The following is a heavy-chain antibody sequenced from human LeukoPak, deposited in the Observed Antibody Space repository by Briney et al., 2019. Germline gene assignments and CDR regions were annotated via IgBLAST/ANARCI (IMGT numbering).Heavy chain of an antibody. CDR1: GFTFSSYA. CDR2: ISGSGGST. J-gene: IGHJ4*02. D-gene: IGHD2-2*01. Sequence: QPGGSLRLSCAASGFTFSSYAMSWVRQAPGKGLEWVSAISGSGGSTYYADSVKGRFTISRDNSKNTLYLQMNSLRAEDTAVYYCARVKYQLLMGPFDYWGQGTLVTVSS. CDR3: ARVKYQLLMGPFDY. V-gene: IGHV3-23*01.